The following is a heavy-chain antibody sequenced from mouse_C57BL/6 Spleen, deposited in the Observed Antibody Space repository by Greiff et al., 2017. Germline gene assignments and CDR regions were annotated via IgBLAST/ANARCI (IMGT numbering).Heavy chain of an antibody. J-gene: IGHJ4*01. D-gene: IGHD1-1*01. CDR2: IDPNSGGT. V-gene: IGHV1-72*01. Sequence: VQLQQPGAELVKPGASVKLSCKASGYTFTSYWMHWVKQRPGRGLEWIGRIDPNSGGTKYNEKFKSKATLTVDKPSSTAYMQLSSLTSEDSAVYYCARDYYGSSYGRGYAMDYWGQGTSVTVSS. CDR3: ARDYYGSSYGRGYAMDY. CDR1: GYTFTSYW.